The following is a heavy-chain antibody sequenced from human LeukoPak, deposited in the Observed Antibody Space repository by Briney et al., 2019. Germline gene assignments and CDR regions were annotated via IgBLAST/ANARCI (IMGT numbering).Heavy chain of an antibody. CDR1: GFSLSDYW. J-gene: IGHJ4*02. Sequence: GGSLRLSRAASGFSLSDYWMSWVRQAPGKGLEWVSVISGSGGSTYYADSVKGRFTISRDNSKNTLYLQMNSLRVEDTAVYYCASRGSVIGGQGTLVTVSS. CDR2: ISGSGGST. V-gene: IGHV3-23*01. D-gene: IGHD3-16*02. CDR3: ASRGSVI.